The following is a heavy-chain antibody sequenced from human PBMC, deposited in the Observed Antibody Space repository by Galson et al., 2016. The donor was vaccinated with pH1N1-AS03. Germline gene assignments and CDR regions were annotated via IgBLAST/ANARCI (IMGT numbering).Heavy chain of an antibody. CDR3: ARGGVDCSVLACSGTLRFYP. D-gene: IGHD2-15*01. CDR2: MNPDSGNT. CDR1: GYTFTTYD. Sequence: SVKVSCKASGYTFTTYDINWVRQAPGQGLEWMGWMNPDSGNTGYAPSFQGRVTITRDTSISTACMERSSLRSEDTAVYYCARGGVDCSVLACSGTLRFYPWGQGTLVTVSS. J-gene: IGHJ5*02. V-gene: IGHV1-8*03.